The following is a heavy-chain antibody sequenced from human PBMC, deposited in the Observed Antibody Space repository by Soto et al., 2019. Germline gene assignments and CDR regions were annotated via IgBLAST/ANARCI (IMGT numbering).Heavy chain of an antibody. CDR2: IYYSGST. V-gene: IGHV4-39*01. Sequence: SETLSLTCTVSGGSISSSSYYWGWIRQPPGKGLEWIGSIYYSGSTYYNPSLKSRVTISVDTSKNQFSLKLSSVTAADTAVYYCARKWEDYYYYYMDVWGKGTTVTVSS. D-gene: IGHD1-26*01. CDR1: GGSISSSSYY. J-gene: IGHJ6*03. CDR3: ARKWEDYYYYYMDV.